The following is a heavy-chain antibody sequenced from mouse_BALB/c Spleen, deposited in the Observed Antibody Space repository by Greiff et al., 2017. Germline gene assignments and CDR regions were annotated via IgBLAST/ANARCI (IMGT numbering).Heavy chain of an antibody. CDR2: IYPGGGYT. CDR1: GYTFTNYW. D-gene: IGHD2-2*01. V-gene: IGHV1-63*02. J-gene: IGHJ4*01. CDR3: ARGGYGYDVFRY. Sequence: QVQLQQSGAELVRPGTSVKISCKASGYTFTNYWLGWVKQRPGHGLEWIGDIYPGGGYTNYNEKFKGKATLTADTSSSTAYMQLSSLTSEDSAVYFCARGGYGYDVFRYWGQGTSVTVSS.